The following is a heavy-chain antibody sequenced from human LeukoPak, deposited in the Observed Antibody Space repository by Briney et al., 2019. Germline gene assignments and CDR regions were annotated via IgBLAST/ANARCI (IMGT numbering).Heavy chain of an antibody. D-gene: IGHD5-12*01. CDR2: IDSGGST. J-gene: IGHJ4*02. V-gene: IGHV3-66*01. Sequence: GGSLRLSCAASGFTISSNYMSWVRQAPGKGLEWVSFIDSGGSTYYVDSVKGRFTTSRDNSENTLYLQMNSLRAEDTAVYYCARDSGYDLRPTLDYWGQGTLVTVSS. CDR1: GFTISSNY. CDR3: ARDSGYDLRPTLDY.